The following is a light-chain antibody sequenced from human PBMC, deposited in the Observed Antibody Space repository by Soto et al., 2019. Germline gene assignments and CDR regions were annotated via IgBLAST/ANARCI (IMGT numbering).Light chain of an antibody. J-gene: IGKJ1*01. CDR3: QHYNSYFQT. CDR2: DAS. CDR1: QSISSW. Sequence: IHRTQSPSTLSSSLGDRVTITCLASQSISSWLAWYQQKPGKAPKLLIYDASSLKSGVPSRFSGSGSGTEFTLTISSLQPDDFATYYCQHYNSYFQTFGQGTKVDI. V-gene: IGKV1-5*01.